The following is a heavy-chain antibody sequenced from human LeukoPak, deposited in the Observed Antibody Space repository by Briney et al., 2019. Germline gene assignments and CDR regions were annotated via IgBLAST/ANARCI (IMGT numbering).Heavy chain of an antibody. CDR2: IYYSGST. D-gene: IGHD5-12*01. V-gene: IGHV4-59*01. CDR3: ARDKGGYDPTAEFDY. Sequence: PSETLSLTCTVSGGSISSYYWSWIRQPPGKGLEWIGYIYYSGSTNYNPSLKSRVTISVDASKNQFSLKLSSVTAADTAVYYCARDKGGYDPTAEFDYWGQGTLVTVSS. CDR1: GGSISSYY. J-gene: IGHJ4*02.